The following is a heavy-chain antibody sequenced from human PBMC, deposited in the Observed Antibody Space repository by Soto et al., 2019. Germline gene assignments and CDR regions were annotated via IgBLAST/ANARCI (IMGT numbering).Heavy chain of an antibody. CDR3: AGVYWLRGMDV. D-gene: IGHD2-15*01. CDR2: TYYRSNWSN. J-gene: IGHJ6*02. CDR1: RSSVSSYIAA. V-gene: IGHV6-1*01. Sequence: SQTLSLTCAISRSSVSSYIAAWNSIRQSPSRGLEWLGRTYYRSNWSNDYAVSVKSRITINPDTSKNQFSLQLYSVTPEDTALYYCAGVYWLRGMDVWGQGTTVTVSS.